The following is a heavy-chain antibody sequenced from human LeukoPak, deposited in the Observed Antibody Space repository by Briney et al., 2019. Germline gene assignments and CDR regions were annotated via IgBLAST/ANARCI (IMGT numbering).Heavy chain of an antibody. D-gene: IGHD6-6*01. CDR2: ITQDGSEK. CDR3: ARDLRVVAVGIAAPKGY. J-gene: IGHJ4*02. CDR1: GFTLSSYW. V-gene: IGHV3-7*01. Sequence: PGGSLRLSCAASGFTLSSYWMSWVRQAPGKGLEWVANITQDGSEKYCVDSVTGRFTISRDNAKNSLYLQMNSLRAEDTAVYYCARDLRVVAVGIAAPKGYWGQGTLVTVSS.